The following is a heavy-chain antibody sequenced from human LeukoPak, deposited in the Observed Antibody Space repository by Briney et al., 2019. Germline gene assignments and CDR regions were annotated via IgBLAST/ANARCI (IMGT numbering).Heavy chain of an antibody. J-gene: IGHJ4*02. CDR3: ARGVEPLAASTLAY. CDR1: GFTVITND. D-gene: IGHD1-14*01. Sequence: PGGSLRLSCAASGFTVITNDMTWVRQAPGKGLEWVSVLYGDGNTKYADSVQGRFTISRDNSKNALYLEMNSLSPDDTAVYYCARGVEPLAASTLAYWGQGTLVTVSS. CDR2: LYGDGNT. V-gene: IGHV3-53*01.